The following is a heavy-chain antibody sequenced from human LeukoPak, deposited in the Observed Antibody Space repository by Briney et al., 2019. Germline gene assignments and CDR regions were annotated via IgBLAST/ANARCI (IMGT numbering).Heavy chain of an antibody. CDR1: GFTFSSYA. V-gene: IGHV3-23*01. CDR3: ARGQIVTTRGMDV. D-gene: IGHD2/OR15-2a*01. Sequence: GGSLRLSCAASGFTFSSYAMSWVRQAPGKGLEWVSAISGSGGSTYYADSVKGRFTISRDNSKNTLYLQMNSLRAEDTAVYYCARGQIVTTRGMDVWGQGTTVTVSS. J-gene: IGHJ6*02. CDR2: ISGSGGST.